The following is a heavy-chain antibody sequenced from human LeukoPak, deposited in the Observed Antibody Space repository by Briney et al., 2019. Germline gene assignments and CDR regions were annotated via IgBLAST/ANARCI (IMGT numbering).Heavy chain of an antibody. J-gene: IGHJ4*02. CDR3: ATDDIAVAGTNFDY. CDR2: ISAYNGNT. D-gene: IGHD6-19*01. CDR1: GYTFTGYY. Sequence: ASVKVSCKASGYTFTGYYMHWVRQAPGRGLEWMGWISAYNGNTNYAHHLQGRVTMTTDTSTSTAYMELRSLISDDTAVYFCATDDIAVAGTNFDYWGQGTLVTVSS. V-gene: IGHV1-18*04.